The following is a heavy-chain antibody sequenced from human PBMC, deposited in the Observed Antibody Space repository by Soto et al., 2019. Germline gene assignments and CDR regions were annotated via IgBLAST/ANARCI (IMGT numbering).Heavy chain of an antibody. CDR2: ISSSSSYI. J-gene: IGHJ4*02. V-gene: IGHV3-21*01. CDR3: ARDHGSVVAATEFDC. CDR1: GFTFSSYS. D-gene: IGHD2-15*01. Sequence: EVQLVESGGGLVKPGGSLRLSCAASGFTFSSYSMNWVRQAPGKGLEWVSSISSSSSYIYYADSVKGRFTISRDNAKNSLYLQMNSLRAEDTAVYYCARDHGSVVAATEFDCWGQGTLVTVSS.